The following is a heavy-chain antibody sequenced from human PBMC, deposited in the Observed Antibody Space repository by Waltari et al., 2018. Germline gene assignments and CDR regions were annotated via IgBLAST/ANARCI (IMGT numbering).Heavy chain of an antibody. CDR1: GFTFSSYS. Sequence: EVQLVESGGGLVKPGGSLRLSCAASGFTFSSYSMTWVRQAPGKGLEWVSYISSSSSYIYYADSVKGRFTISRDNAKNSLYLQMNSLRAEDTAVYYCAREDSSGYLDYWGQGTLVTVSS. D-gene: IGHD3-22*01. V-gene: IGHV3-21*01. CDR3: AREDSSGYLDY. J-gene: IGHJ4*02. CDR2: ISSSSSYI.